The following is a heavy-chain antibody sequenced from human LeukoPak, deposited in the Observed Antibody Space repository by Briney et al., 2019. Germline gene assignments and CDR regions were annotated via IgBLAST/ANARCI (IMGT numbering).Heavy chain of an antibody. CDR1: GGSFSGYY. Sequence: SETLSLTCAVYGGSFSGYYWSWIRQPPGKGLEWIGEINHSGSTNYNPSLKSRVTISVDTSKNRFSLKLSSVTAADTAVYYCARIRVGDDFRSLYYYYGMDVWGQGTTATVSS. J-gene: IGHJ6*02. CDR2: INHSGST. D-gene: IGHD5-12*01. CDR3: ARIRVGDDFRSLYYYYGMDV. V-gene: IGHV4-34*01.